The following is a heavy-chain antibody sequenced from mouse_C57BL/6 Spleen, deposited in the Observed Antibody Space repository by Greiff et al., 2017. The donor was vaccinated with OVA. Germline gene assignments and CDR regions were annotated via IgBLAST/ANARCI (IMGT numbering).Heavy chain of an antibody. D-gene: IGHD2-4*01. Sequence: EVQVVESGGDLVKPGGSLKLSCAASGFTFSSYGMSWVRQTPDKRLEWVATISSGGSYTYYPDSVKGRFPISRDNAKNTLYLQMSSLKSEDTAMYYCARTDYDYDVGYAMDYWGQGTSVTVSS. CDR1: GFTFSSYG. V-gene: IGHV5-6*01. J-gene: IGHJ4*01. CDR2: ISSGGSYT. CDR3: ARTDYDYDVGYAMDY.